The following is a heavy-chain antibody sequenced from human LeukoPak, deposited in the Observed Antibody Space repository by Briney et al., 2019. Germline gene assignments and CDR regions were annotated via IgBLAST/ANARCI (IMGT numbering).Heavy chain of an antibody. J-gene: IGHJ5*02. CDR3: ARELLTGKSYDL. Sequence: ASVKVSCKASGYTFTAYYIHWVRQAPGQGLEWMGWINSNTGDTGYAQKFQGRVTMTRGTSITTAYLEVNRLTSDDTAVYYCARELLTGKSYDLWGQGTLVIVSA. CDR2: INSNTGDT. D-gene: IGHD3-9*01. V-gene: IGHV1-2*02. CDR1: GYTFTAYY.